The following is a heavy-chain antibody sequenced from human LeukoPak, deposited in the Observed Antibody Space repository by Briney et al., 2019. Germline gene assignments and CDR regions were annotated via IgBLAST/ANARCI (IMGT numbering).Heavy chain of an antibody. CDR2: ISWNSGSI. Sequence: PGRSLRLSCAASGFTFDDYAMHWVRQAPGKGLEWVSGISWNSGSIGYADSVKGRFTISRDNAKNSLYLQMNSLRAEDTALYYCAKDVAGGSYYDYFDYWGQGTLVTVSS. D-gene: IGHD1-26*01. V-gene: IGHV3-9*01. CDR1: GFTFDDYA. CDR3: AKDVAGGSYYDYFDY. J-gene: IGHJ4*02.